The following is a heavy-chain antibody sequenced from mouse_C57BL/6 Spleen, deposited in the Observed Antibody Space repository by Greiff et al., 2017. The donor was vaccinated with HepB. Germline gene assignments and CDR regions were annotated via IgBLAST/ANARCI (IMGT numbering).Heavy chain of an antibody. Sequence: VKLQQSGAELVRPGASVTLSCKASGYTFTDYEMHWVKQTPVHGLEWIGAIDPETGGTAYNQKFKGKAILTADKSSSTAYMELRSLTSEDSAVYYCTRGITTVPSFAYWGQGTLVTVSA. CDR1: GYTFTDYE. D-gene: IGHD1-1*01. V-gene: IGHV1-15*01. CDR3: TRGITTVPSFAY. CDR2: IDPETGGT. J-gene: IGHJ3*01.